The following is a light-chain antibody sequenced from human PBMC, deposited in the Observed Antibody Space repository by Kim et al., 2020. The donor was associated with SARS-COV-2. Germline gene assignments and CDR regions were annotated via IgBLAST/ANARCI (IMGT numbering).Light chain of an antibody. Sequence: GQKVTISCSGTNSNIGGNTVNWYQQLPGTAPKLLIYSNNQWPSGVPDQFSGSKSGTSASLAISGLQSDDEGDYYCAAWDDSLNGPVFGGGTQLTVL. CDR2: SNN. CDR3: AAWDDSLNGPV. V-gene: IGLV1-44*01. J-gene: IGLJ3*02. CDR1: NSNIGGNT.